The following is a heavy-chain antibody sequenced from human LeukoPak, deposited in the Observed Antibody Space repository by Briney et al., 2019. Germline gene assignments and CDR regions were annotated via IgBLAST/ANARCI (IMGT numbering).Heavy chain of an antibody. CDR3: ARAGYSSGWYYFDY. J-gene: IGHJ4*02. CDR1: GFTFSSYS. Sequence: LGGSLRLSCAASGFTFSSYSMNWVRQAPGKGLEWVSSISSSSSYIYYADSVKGRFTISRDNAKNSLYLQMNSLRAEDTAVYYCARAGYSSGWYYFDYWGQGTLVTVSS. CDR2: ISSSSSYI. V-gene: IGHV3-21*01. D-gene: IGHD6-19*01.